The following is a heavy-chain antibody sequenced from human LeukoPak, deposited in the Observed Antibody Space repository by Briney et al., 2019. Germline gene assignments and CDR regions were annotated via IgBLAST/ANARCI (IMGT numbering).Heavy chain of an antibody. V-gene: IGHV1-2*02. CDR3: ATGRITRTRAP. J-gene: IGHJ5*02. Sequence: VSVKVSCQASGYTSTDFYLNWVRLAPGRGLEWMGWMNPYSAATINAQRFQDRVPLTWDTSIGTGTMELTRLTSDDTAVYYCATGRITRTRAPWGQGTLVTASS. CDR2: MNPYSAAT. CDR1: GYTSTDFY.